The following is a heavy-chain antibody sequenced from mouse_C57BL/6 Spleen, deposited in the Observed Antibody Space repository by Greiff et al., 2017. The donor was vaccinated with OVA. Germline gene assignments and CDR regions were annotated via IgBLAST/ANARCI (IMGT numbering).Heavy chain of an antibody. CDR1: GYTFTDYN. Sequence: VQLKQSGPELVKPGASVKIPCKASGYTFTDYNMDWVKQSHGKSLEWIGDINPNNGGTIYNQKFKGKATLTVDQSSSTVSMELRSLPSEDTAVFYCARGSRYFDVWGTGTTVTVSS. V-gene: IGHV1-18*01. CDR2: INPNNGGT. CDR3: ARGSRYFDV. J-gene: IGHJ1*03.